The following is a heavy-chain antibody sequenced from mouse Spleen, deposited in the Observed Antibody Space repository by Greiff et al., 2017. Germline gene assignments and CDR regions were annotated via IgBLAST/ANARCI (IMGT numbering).Heavy chain of an antibody. Sequence: EVQLQQSGAELVRPGASVKLSCTASGFNIKDDYMHWVKQRPEQGLEWIGWIDPENGDTEYASKVQGKATITADTSSNTAYLQLSSLTSEDTAVYYCTTEFYDPSYWYFDVWGTGTTVTVSS. CDR3: TTEFYDPSYWYFDV. D-gene: IGHD2-3*01. CDR2: IDPENGDT. V-gene: IGHV14-4*01. J-gene: IGHJ1*03. CDR1: GFNIKDDY.